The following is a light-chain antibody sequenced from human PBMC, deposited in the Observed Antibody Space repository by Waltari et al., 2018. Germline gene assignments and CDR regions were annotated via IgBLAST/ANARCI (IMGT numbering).Light chain of an antibody. Sequence: DIKMTKSKSSLSASVGERVTITCRASQSISSYLNWYQKNPGKAPKLLIYAASSLQSGVPSRFSGSGSGTDFTLTISSLQPEDFATYYCQQSYSTPHTFGQGTKLEIK. CDR3: QQSYSTPHT. CDR1: QSISSY. V-gene: IGKV1-39*01. J-gene: IGKJ2*01. CDR2: AAS.